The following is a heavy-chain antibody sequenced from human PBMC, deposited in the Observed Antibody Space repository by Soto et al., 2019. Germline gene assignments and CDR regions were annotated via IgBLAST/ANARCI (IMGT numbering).Heavy chain of an antibody. V-gene: IGHV3-23*01. CDR2: ISGSGGST. Sequence: GGSLRLSCAASGFTFSSYAMSWVRQAPGKGLEWVSAISGSGGSTYYADSVKGRFTISRDNAKNSLYLQMTSLRAEDSAVYYCVRDGSVRRMDVWGQGTTVTVSS. CDR1: GFTFSSYA. CDR3: VRDGSVRRMDV. D-gene: IGHD3-10*01. J-gene: IGHJ6*02.